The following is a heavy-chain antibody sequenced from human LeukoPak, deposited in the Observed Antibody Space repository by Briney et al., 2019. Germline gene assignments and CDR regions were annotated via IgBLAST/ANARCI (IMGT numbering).Heavy chain of an antibody. D-gene: IGHD3-10*01. J-gene: IGHJ4*02. Sequence: PSETLSLTCTVSGGSISSYYWSWIRQPPGKGLEWIGYIYYSGSTNYNPSLKSRVTISVDTSKNQFSLKLTSVTAADTAVYYCAASHPDYGSGSYSLDYWGQGTLVTVSS. CDR3: AASHPDYGSGSYSLDY. CDR1: GGSISSYY. CDR2: IYYSGST. V-gene: IGHV4-59*01.